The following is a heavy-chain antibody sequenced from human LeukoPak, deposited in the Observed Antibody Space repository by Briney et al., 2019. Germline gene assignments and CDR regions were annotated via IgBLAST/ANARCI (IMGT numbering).Heavy chain of an antibody. J-gene: IGHJ6*03. V-gene: IGHV3-30*02. Sequence: PGGSLRLSCAASGFTFSSYGMHWVRQAPGKGLEWVAFIRYDGSNKYYADSVKGRFTISRDNSRNTLYLQMNSLRAEDTAVYYCAKGILYSSGWYPPHSYMDVWGKGATVTISS. CDR3: AKGILYSSGWYPPHSYMDV. D-gene: IGHD6-19*01. CDR2: IRYDGSNK. CDR1: GFTFSSYG.